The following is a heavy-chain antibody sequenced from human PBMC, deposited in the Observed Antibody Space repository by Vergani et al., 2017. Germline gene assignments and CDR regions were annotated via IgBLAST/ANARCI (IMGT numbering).Heavy chain of an antibody. CDR3: ARVYPTITMIVLPGWFDP. J-gene: IGHJ5*02. Sequence: QVHLQESGPGLVKPSETLSLTCTVSGGSISSYYWSWIRQPPGKGLEWIGYIYYSGSTNYNPSLKSRVTISVDTSKNQFSLKLSSVTAADTAVYYCARVYPTITMIVLPGWFDPWGQGTLVTVSS. CDR2: IYYSGST. V-gene: IGHV4-59*01. D-gene: IGHD3-22*01. CDR1: GGSISSYY.